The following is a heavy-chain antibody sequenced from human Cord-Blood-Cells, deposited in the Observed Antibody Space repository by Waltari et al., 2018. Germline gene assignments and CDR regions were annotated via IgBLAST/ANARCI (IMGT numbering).Heavy chain of an antibody. D-gene: IGHD6-19*01. CDR3: TTGKYSGWYY. Sequence: EVQLVESGGGLVKPGGSLRLSCAAAGFPFSNAWMSWVRQAPGQGLEWVGRMKSKTDGGTTDYAAPVKGRFTISRDDSKNTLYLQMNSLKTEDTAVYYCTTGKYSGWYYWGQGTLVTVSS. J-gene: IGHJ4*02. CDR2: MKSKTDGGTT. CDR1: GFPFSNAW. V-gene: IGHV3-15*01.